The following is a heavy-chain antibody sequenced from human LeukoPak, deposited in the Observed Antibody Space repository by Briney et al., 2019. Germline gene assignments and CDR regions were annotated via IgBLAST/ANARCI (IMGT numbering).Heavy chain of an antibody. Sequence: PSETLSLTCTVSGGSISSGGYYWSWIRQHPGRGLEWIGYIYYSGSTDYNPSLKSRVTMSVDTSKNQFSLKLSSVTAADTAVYYCARGYYDGSGYYPFWGQGTLVTVSS. CDR3: ARGYYDGSGYYPF. D-gene: IGHD3-22*01. J-gene: IGHJ4*02. V-gene: IGHV4-31*03. CDR2: IYYSGST. CDR1: GGSISSGGYY.